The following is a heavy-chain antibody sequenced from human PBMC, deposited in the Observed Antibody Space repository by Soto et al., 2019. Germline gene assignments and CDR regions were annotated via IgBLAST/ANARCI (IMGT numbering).Heavy chain of an antibody. CDR1: GGSFSGYY. Sequence: SETLSLTCAVYGGSFSGYYWSWIRQPPGKGLEWIGEINHSGSTNYNPSLKSRVTISVDTSKNQFSLKLSSVTAADTAVYYCARLRFEFYMDVWGKGTTVTVSS. V-gene: IGHV4-34*01. J-gene: IGHJ6*03. CDR2: INHSGST. D-gene: IGHD3-16*01. CDR3: ARLRFEFYMDV.